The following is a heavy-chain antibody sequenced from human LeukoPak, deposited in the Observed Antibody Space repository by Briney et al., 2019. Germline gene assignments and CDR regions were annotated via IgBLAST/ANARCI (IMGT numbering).Heavy chain of an antibody. Sequence: PGGSLRLSCAASAFTVSDNYMTWVRQAPGKGLEWVSSISSSSSYIYYADSVKGRFTISRDNAKNSLYLQMNSLRAEDTAVYYCAQLITDFDYWGQGTLVTVSS. D-gene: IGHD3-16*01. CDR1: AFTVSDNY. CDR2: ISSSSSYI. V-gene: IGHV3-21*01. CDR3: AQLITDFDY. J-gene: IGHJ4*02.